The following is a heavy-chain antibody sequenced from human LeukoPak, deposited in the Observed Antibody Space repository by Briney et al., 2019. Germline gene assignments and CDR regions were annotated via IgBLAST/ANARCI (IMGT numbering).Heavy chain of an antibody. CDR2: INVNSGGT. V-gene: IGHV1-2*02. D-gene: IGHD3-9*01. J-gene: IGHJ4*02. CDR3: ARSPHILTGENFDF. CDR1: GYTFTDDY. Sequence: ASLKVSCKASGYTFTDDYIHWVRQAPGQGLEWMGWINVNSGGTNYAQKFYARVTMIRDTSISTAYMELSRLRSDDTAAFYCARSPHILTGENFDFWGQGTLVTVSS.